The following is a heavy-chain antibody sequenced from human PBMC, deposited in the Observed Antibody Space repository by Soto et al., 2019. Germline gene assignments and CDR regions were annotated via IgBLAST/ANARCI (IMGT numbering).Heavy chain of an antibody. D-gene: IGHD6-19*01. CDR1: GGTFSSYA. Sequence: ASVKLSCKASGGTFSSYAISWVRQAPGQGLEWMGGIIPIFGTANYAQKFQGRVTITADESTSTAYMELSSLRSEDTAVYYCARGRYRSGWYFHIIDYWGQGTLVTVSS. CDR3: ARGRYRSGWYFHIIDY. J-gene: IGHJ4*02. V-gene: IGHV1-69*13. CDR2: IIPIFGTA.